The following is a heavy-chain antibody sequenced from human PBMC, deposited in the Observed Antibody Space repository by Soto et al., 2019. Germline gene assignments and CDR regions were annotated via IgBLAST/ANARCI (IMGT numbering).Heavy chain of an antibody. CDR3: ARGAGGNCAMGYDWLDA. CDR2: IYTSGST. V-gene: IGHV4-4*07. J-gene: IGHJ5*02. Sequence: SETLSLTCAVSGCSISSYYCSWSRQPAGKGLEWIGRIYTSGSTNYNPSFKSRVTMSLEKSNNQSSRKLRSVTAADTAVYYCARGAGGNCAMGYDWLDAWGQGTLVTVSS. CDR1: GCSISSYY. D-gene: IGHD2-8*01.